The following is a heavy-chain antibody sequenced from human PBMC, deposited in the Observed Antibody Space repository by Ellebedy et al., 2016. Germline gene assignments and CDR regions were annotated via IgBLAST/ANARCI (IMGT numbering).Heavy chain of an antibody. CDR2: IYHSGST. CDR1: GGSISSGGYS. D-gene: IGHD4-17*01. J-gene: IGHJ4*02. Sequence: SETLSLTXAVSGGSISSGGYSWSWLRQPPGKGLEWIGYIYHSGSTYYNPSLKSRVTISVDRSKNQFSLKLSSVTAADTAVYYCARGTGGYGDEVDYWGQGTLVTVSS. V-gene: IGHV4-30-2*01. CDR3: ARGTGGYGDEVDY.